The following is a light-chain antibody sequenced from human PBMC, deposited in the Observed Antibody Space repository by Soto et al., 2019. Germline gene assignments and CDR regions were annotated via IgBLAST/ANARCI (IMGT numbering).Light chain of an antibody. V-gene: IGKV1-13*02. CDR1: QGIKSA. CDR3: QQHGTLPLT. J-gene: IGKJ4*01. CDR2: DAS. Sequence: AIQLTQSPSSLSASTGDRVAISCRASQGIKSALVWYQQKPGQSPKLLVYDASSLEGGVPSRFNGSGYGTDFTLTITSLQPEDLATYYCQQHGTLPLTFGGGTKVEIK.